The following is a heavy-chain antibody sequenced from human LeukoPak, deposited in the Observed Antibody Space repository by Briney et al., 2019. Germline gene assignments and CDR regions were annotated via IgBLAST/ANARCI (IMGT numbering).Heavy chain of an antibody. CDR1: GFTFSSYS. D-gene: IGHD3-22*01. Sequence: GGSLRLSCAASGFTFSSYSMNWVRQAPGKGLEWVSSISSSSSYIYYADSVKGRFTISRDNAKNSLYLQMNSLRAEDTAVYYCARASHYYDSSGSFDYWGQGTLVTVSS. CDR3: ARASHYYDSSGSFDY. CDR2: ISSSSSYI. J-gene: IGHJ4*02. V-gene: IGHV3-21*01.